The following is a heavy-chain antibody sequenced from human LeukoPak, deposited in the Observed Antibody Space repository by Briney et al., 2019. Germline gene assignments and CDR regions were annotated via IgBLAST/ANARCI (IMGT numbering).Heavy chain of an antibody. D-gene: IGHD3-22*01. V-gene: IGHV1-46*01. CDR3: ARDNYYDSSGYYFEPEY. J-gene: IGHJ4*02. CDR2: INPSGGST. CDR1: GYTFTSYY. Sequence: GASVKVSCKASGYTFTSYYMHWVRQAPGQGLEWMGIINPSGGSTSYAQKFQGRVTMTRDTSTSTVYMELSSLRSEDTAVYYCARDNYYDSSGYYFEPEYWGQGTLVPVSS.